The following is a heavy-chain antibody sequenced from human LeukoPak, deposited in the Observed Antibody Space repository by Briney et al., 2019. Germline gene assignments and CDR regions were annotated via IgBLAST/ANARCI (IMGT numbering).Heavy chain of an antibody. Sequence: GGSLRLSCTASGFTFNNYWMSWVRQAPGKGLEWVANIKQDGSEKFFVDSMRGRFTISRDNAKNSLYLQVNSLRAEDTAVYYCARIGYSSSAFDYWGQGTLVTVSS. D-gene: IGHD6-6*01. V-gene: IGHV3-7*01. CDR2: IKQDGSEK. J-gene: IGHJ4*02. CDR1: GFTFNNYW. CDR3: ARIGYSSSAFDY.